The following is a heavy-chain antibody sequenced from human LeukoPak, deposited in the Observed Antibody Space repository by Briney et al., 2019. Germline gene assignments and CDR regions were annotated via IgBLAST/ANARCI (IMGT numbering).Heavy chain of an antibody. CDR3: AREPYSSSSDRHGRTFDY. CDR2: IHSNSGGE. J-gene: IGHJ4*02. V-gene: IGHV1-2*06. CDR1: GYTFTAHY. Sequence: ASVKVFCKASGYTFTAHYIHWVRQAPGQGLEWMGQIHSNSGGEKYAQKFQGRVTVLRDTSINTIYMELTSLTSDDTAVYYCAREPYSSSSDRHGRTFDYRGQGTLVTVSS. D-gene: IGHD6-6*01.